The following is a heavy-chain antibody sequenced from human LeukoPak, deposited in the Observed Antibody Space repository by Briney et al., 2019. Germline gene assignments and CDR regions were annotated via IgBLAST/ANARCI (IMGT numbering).Heavy chain of an antibody. J-gene: IGHJ4*02. D-gene: IGHD6-13*01. CDR2: IRGNGGST. V-gene: IGHV3-64D*06. Sequence: GGSLRLSCSASGFTLSSYAMHWVRQAPGEGLGYVSAIRGNGGSTYYADSVKGRFTISRDNSKNTLYLQMSSLRAEDTAVYYCVRGGHSSSWYGLGYYFDYWGQGTLVTVSS. CDR3: VRGGHSSSWYGLGYYFDY. CDR1: GFTLSSYA.